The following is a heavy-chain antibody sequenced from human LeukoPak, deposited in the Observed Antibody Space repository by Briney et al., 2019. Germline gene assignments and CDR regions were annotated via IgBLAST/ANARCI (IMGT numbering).Heavy chain of an antibody. CDR2: IYPGDSDT. J-gene: IGHJ6*02. Sequence: GESLKISCKGSGYSFTSYWIGWVRQMPGKGLEWMGIIYPGDSDTRYSPSFQGQVTISADKSISTAYLQWSSLKASDTAMYYCARTYHDILTGYSSDPYYYGMDVWGQGTTVTVSS. CDR3: ARTYHDILTGYSSDPYYYGMDV. V-gene: IGHV5-51*01. CDR1: GYSFTSYW. D-gene: IGHD3-9*01.